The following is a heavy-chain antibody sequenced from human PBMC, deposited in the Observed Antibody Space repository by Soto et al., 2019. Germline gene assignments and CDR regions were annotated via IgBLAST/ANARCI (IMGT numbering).Heavy chain of an antibody. Sequence: PSQTLSLTCAISGDSVSSNSAAWNWIRQSPSRGLEWLGRTYYRSKWYNDYAVSVKSRITINPDTSKNQFSLQLNSVTPEDTAVYYCARDHGSSWYPEGWFDPWGQGTLVTV. CDR3: ARDHGSSWYPEGWFDP. CDR2: TYYRSKWYN. V-gene: IGHV6-1*01. CDR1: GDSVSSNSAA. D-gene: IGHD6-13*01. J-gene: IGHJ5*02.